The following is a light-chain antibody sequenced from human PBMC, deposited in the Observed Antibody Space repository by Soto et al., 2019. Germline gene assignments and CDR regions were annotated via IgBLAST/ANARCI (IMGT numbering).Light chain of an antibody. CDR2: GAS. V-gene: IGKV1-9*01. CDR1: QGISSY. CDR3: QQLNTCPIA. Sequence: IPLTQSPSSLSASVGDRVTITCRASQGISSYLAWYQQKPGKAPKLLIYGASTLEGGVPFRFSGSGSGTDFTLTISSLQPEDFATYYCQQLNTCPIAFGQGTRLEIK. J-gene: IGKJ5*01.